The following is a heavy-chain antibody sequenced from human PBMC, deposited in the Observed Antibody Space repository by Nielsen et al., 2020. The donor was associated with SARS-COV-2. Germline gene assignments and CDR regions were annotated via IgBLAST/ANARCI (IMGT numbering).Heavy chain of an antibody. J-gene: IGHJ4*02. CDR2: INHSGST. CDR3: ARVKIVKSTQIDC. V-gene: IGHV4-31*03. CDR1: GGSISSGGYY. D-gene: IGHD3-16*02. Sequence: SETLSLTCTVSGGSISSGGYYWSWIRQHPGKGLEWIGEINHSGSTNYNPSLKSRVTISVDTSKNQFSLKLSSVTAADTAVYYCARVKIVKSTQIDCWGQGTLVTVSS.